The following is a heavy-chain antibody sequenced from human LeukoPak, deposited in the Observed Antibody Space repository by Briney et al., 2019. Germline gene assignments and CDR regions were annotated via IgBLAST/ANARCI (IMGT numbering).Heavy chain of an antibody. Sequence: SETLSLTCAVYGGSISSDNWWSWVRQPPGKGLEWIAEIHHSGNTNFKSALKSRVTISVDTSKNQFSLKLSSVTAADTAVYYCARADYVWGSYPTPYYFDYWGQGTLVTVSS. CDR2: IHHSGNT. CDR3: ARADYVWGSYPTPYYFDY. V-gene: IGHV4-4*02. CDR1: GGSISSDNW. D-gene: IGHD3-16*02. J-gene: IGHJ4*02.